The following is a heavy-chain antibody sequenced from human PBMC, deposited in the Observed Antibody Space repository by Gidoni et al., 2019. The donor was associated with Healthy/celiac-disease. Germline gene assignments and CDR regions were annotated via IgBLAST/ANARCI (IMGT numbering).Heavy chain of an antibody. Sequence: EVQLVQSGAEVKKPGESLKISGKGSGYSFTSYWIGWVRQMPGKGLEWRGIIYPGDSDTSYRPSFQGQVTISADKSISTAYLQWSSLNASDTAMYYCARWEPDDAFDIWGQGTMVTVSS. CDR3: ARWEPDDAFDI. J-gene: IGHJ3*02. CDR2: IYPGDSDT. V-gene: IGHV5-51*01. D-gene: IGHD1-26*01. CDR1: GYSFTSYW.